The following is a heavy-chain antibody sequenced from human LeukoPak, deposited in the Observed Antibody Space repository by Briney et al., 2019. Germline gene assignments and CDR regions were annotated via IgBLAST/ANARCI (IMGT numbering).Heavy chain of an antibody. J-gene: IGHJ6*02. CDR3: ERDLGSIAAVGEDFYYYGMDV. D-gene: IGHD6-13*01. CDR1: GFAFGGYS. CDR2: ISSSSGYI. V-gene: IGHV3-21*01. Sequence: GGSLRLSCAASGFAFGGYSMNWVRQAPGKGLEWVSSISSSSGYIYYADSVKGRFTISRDNAKNSLYLQMNSLRAEDTAVYYCERDLGSIAAVGEDFYYYGMDVWGQGTTVTVSS.